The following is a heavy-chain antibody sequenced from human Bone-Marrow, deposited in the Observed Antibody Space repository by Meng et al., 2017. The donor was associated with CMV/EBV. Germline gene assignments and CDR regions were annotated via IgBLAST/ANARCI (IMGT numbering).Heavy chain of an antibody. J-gene: IGHJ6*02. V-gene: IGHV3-73*01. CDR2: IRSKANSYAT. Sequence: GESLKISCAASGFTFSSHWMSWVRQASGKGPEWVGRIRSKANSYATAYAASVKGRFTISRDDSKNTAYLQMNSLKTEDTAVYYCTRLDPGYCSSTSCSNYGMDVWGQGTTVTVSS. D-gene: IGHD2-2*01. CDR1: GFTFSSHW. CDR3: TRLDPGYCSSTSCSNYGMDV.